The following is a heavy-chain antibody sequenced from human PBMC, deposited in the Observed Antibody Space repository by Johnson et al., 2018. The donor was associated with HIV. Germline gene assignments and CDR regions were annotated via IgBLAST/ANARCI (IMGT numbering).Heavy chain of an antibody. CDR1: GFTFSDYY. J-gene: IGHJ3*02. V-gene: IGHV3-11*01. D-gene: IGHD6-13*01. Sequence: QVQLVESGGDLVKPGGSLRLSCAASGFTFSDYYMSWIRQAPGKGLEWVSYISSSGGSTYCADSVKGRFTISRDTSKNTLYLQMNSLRAEDTAIYYCARVRAAAVSDAFDIWGQGTMVTVSS. CDR3: ARVRAAAVSDAFDI. CDR2: ISSSGGST.